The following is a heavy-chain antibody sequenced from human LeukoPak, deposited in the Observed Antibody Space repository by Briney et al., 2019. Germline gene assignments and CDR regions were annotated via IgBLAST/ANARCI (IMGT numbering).Heavy chain of an antibody. D-gene: IGHD4-17*01. CDR3: ARSDYDAPFDY. J-gene: IGHJ4*02. CDR1: VYTLSGHY. CDR2: INPNNGDT. Sequence: ASVKVSCTASVYTLSGHYIHWVRQAPGQGLEWMGWINPNNGDTNCAQNFQGRVTMTRDTSITTAYMALSRLRSDDTAVYYCARSDYDAPFDYWGQGTLVTVSS. V-gene: IGHV1-2*02.